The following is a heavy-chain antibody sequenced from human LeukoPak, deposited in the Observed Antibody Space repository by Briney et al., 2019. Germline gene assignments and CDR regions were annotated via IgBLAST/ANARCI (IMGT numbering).Heavy chain of an antibody. Sequence: ASVKVSCKASGYTFTSYYMHWVRQAPGQGPEWMGIINPSGGSTSYAQKFQGRVTMTRDTSTSTVYMELSSLRSEDTAVYYCAREMVDGDGYNSKDYWGQGTLVTVSS. CDR1: GYTFTSYY. CDR3: AREMVDGDGYNSKDY. CDR2: INPSGGST. J-gene: IGHJ4*02. D-gene: IGHD5-24*01. V-gene: IGHV1-46*01.